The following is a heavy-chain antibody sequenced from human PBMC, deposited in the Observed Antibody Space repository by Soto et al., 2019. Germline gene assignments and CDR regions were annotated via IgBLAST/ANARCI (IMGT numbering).Heavy chain of an antibody. J-gene: IGHJ6*04. CDR3: ARDPGVNWA. Sequence: EVQLLESGGGLVQPGGSLRLSCVVSGFTLTDYHMSWVRQAPGKGLEWVSAIRNGGDGTHYADSVQGRFTISRDTSKNTLYLQMDNVRAEDTAVYYCARDPGVNWAWGKGTTVTVSS. D-gene: IGHD2-8*01. CDR2: IRNGGDGT. CDR1: GFTLTDYH. V-gene: IGHV3-23*01.